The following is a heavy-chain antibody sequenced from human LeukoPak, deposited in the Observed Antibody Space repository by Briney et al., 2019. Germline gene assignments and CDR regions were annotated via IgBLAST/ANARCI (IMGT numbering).Heavy chain of an antibody. CDR2: ISSSSSYI. D-gene: IGHD3-22*01. CDR1: GFTFSSYS. Sequence: PGGSLRLFCAASGFTFSSYSMNWVRQAPGKGLEWVSSISSSSSYIHYADSVKGRFTISRDNAKNSLYLQMNSLRAEDTAVYYCAEDSAPMIVVVTPYYFDYWGQGTLVTVSS. J-gene: IGHJ4*02. CDR3: AEDSAPMIVVVTPYYFDY. V-gene: IGHV3-21*01.